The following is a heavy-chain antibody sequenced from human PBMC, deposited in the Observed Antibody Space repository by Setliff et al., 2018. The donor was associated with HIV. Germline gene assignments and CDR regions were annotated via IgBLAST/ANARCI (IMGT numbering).Heavy chain of an antibody. Sequence: SLTCTVSGGSISSSSYYWGWIRQPPGKGLEWIESIYYSGSTYYNPSLRSRVTISVDTSKNQFSLKLYSVTAADTAVYYCATSRVVVLRFDPWGQGTLVTVSS. CDR1: GGSISSSSYY. V-gene: IGHV4-39*07. CDR3: ATSRVVVLRFDP. CDR2: IYYSGST. J-gene: IGHJ5*02. D-gene: IGHD3-22*01.